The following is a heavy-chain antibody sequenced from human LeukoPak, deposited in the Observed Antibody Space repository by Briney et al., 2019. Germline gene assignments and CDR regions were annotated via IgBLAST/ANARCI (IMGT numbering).Heavy chain of an antibody. D-gene: IGHD3-22*01. CDR1: GFTFSSYS. CDR2: ISASGGST. Sequence: GGSLRVSCAAPGFTFSSYSMKWVRQAPGKGLEWVSAISASGGSTYYADSVKGRFTISRDNSKNTVYLQMNSLRAGDTAVYYCAKDADYYDRSGYYPPNYWGQGTLVTVSS. CDR3: AKDADYYDRSGYYPPNY. V-gene: IGHV3-23*01. J-gene: IGHJ4*02.